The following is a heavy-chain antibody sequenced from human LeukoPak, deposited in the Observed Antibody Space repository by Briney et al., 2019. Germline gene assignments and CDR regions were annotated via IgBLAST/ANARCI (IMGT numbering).Heavy chain of an antibody. CDR1: GGSFSGYY. CDR3: ARDFEQWLVAWWFDP. J-gene: IGHJ5*02. CDR2: IYTSGST. D-gene: IGHD6-19*01. Sequence: SETLSLTCAVYGGSFSGYYWSWIRQPAGKGLEWIGRIYTSGSTNYNPSLTSRVTMSVDTSKTQFSLKLSSVTAADTAVYYCARDFEQWLVAWWFDPWGQGTLVTVSS. V-gene: IGHV4-4*07.